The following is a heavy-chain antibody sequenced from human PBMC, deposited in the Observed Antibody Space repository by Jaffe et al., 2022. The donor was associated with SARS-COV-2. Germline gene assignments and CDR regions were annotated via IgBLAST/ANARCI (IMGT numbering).Heavy chain of an antibody. CDR3: TRESLYCGGDCFRFDY. CDR2: IRSKAYGGTT. D-gene: IGHD2-21*02. Sequence: EVQLVESGGGLVQPGRSLRLSCTASGFTFGDYAMSWVRQAPGKGLEWVGFIRSKAYGGTTEYAASVKGRFTISRDDSKSIAYLQMNSLKTEDTAVYYCTRESLYCGGDCFRFDYWGQGTLVTVSS. V-gene: IGHV3-49*04. J-gene: IGHJ4*02. CDR1: GFTFGDYA.